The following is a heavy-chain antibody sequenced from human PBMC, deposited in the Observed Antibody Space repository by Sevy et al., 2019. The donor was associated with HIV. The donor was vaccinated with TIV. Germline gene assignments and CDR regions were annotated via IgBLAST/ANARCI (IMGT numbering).Heavy chain of an antibody. J-gene: IGHJ3*02. CDR1: GFTFSSYG. Sequence: GGSLRLSCAASGFTFSSYGMHWVRQAPGKGLEWVAVISYDGSNKYDADSVKGRFTISRDNSKNTLYLQMNSLRAEDTAVYYCAKDRGLGVVIDAFDICGQGTMVTVSS. CDR3: AKDRGLGVVIDAFDI. V-gene: IGHV3-30*18. D-gene: IGHD3-3*01. CDR2: ISYDGSNK.